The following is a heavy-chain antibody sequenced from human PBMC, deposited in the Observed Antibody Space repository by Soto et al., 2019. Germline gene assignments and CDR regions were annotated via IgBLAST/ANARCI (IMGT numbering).Heavy chain of an antibody. Sequence: QVQLVQSGAEVKKPGSSVKVSCKASGGTFSSYAISWVRQAPGQGLEWMGGIIPIFGTANYAQKFQGRVTITADESKSTAYMELSSLRSEDTAVYYCARDDGHCSGGSCYYYWFDPWGQGTLVTVSS. V-gene: IGHV1-69*01. CDR2: IIPIFGTA. CDR1: GGTFSSYA. D-gene: IGHD2-15*01. CDR3: ARDDGHCSGGSCYYYWFDP. J-gene: IGHJ5*02.